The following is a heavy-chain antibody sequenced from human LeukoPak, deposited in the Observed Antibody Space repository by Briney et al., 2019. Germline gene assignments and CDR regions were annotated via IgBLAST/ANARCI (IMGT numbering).Heavy chain of an antibody. CDR3: ARQGDSSGYGNYYYYYGMDV. V-gene: IGHV5-10-1*01. Sequence: GESLKISCKGSGYSFTSYWIGWVRQMPGKGLEWMGRIDPSDSYTNYSPSFQGHVTISADKSISTAYLQWSSLKASDTAMYYCARQGDSSGYGNYYYYYGMDVWGQGTTVTVSS. J-gene: IGHJ6*02. CDR1: GYSFTSYW. CDR2: IDPSDSYT. D-gene: IGHD3-22*01.